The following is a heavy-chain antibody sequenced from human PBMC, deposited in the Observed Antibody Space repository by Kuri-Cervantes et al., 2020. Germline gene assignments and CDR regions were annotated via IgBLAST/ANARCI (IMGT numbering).Heavy chain of an antibody. D-gene: IGHD4-23*01. V-gene: IGHV4-34*01. CDR2: IDHRGSV. J-gene: IGHJ4*02. CDR1: NGSFTAYY. CDR3: ARIDYGGNGFDY. Sequence: SETLSLTCAVYNGSFTAYYGSWIRQPPGKGLEWIGEIDHRGSVNYNPSFRSRVTISIDTSNNHFSLKLSSVTAADTAVYYCARIDYGGNGFDYWGQGTLVTVSS.